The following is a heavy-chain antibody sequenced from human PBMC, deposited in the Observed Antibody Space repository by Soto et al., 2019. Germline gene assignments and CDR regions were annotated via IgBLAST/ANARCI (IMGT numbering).Heavy chain of an antibody. J-gene: IGHJ4*02. Sequence: QVQLAQSGAEVKKPGASVKVSCKASGYTITTYFMQWVRQAPGQGLEWVGIINPSDGTTSYAQKFQGRVTMTRDTSTNTVYMDLSSLRSEDTAVYYCETSLQLRKGWAFDYWGQGTLVTVSS. V-gene: IGHV1-46*01. D-gene: IGHD1-7*01. CDR3: ETSLQLRKGWAFDY. CDR1: GYTITTYF. CDR2: INPSDGTT.